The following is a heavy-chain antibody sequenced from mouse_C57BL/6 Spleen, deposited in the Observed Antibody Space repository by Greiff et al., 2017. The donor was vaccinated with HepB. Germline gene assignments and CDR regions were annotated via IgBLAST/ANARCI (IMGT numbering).Heavy chain of an antibody. D-gene: IGHD2-4*01. CDR2: IYPGSGST. V-gene: IGHV1-55*01. Sequence: QVQLKQPGAELVKPGASVKMSCKASGYTFTSYWITWVKQRPGQGLEWIGDIYPGSGSTNYNEKFKSKATLTVDTSSSTAYMQLSSLTSEDSAVYYCARYYDYDDYYAMDYWGQGTSVTVSS. J-gene: IGHJ4*01. CDR1: GYTFTSYW. CDR3: ARYYDYDDYYAMDY.